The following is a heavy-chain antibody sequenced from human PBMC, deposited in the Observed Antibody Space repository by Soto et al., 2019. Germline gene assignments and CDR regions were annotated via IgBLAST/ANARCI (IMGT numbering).Heavy chain of an antibody. J-gene: IGHJ4*02. D-gene: IGHD6-19*01. CDR1: GYTFSTYW. V-gene: IGHV5-51*01. Sequence: PGESLKISCQASGYTFSTYWIGWVRQMPGRGLEWMGIIYPRDSDTRYSPSFQGQVILSVDKSINTAYLQWTSLKASDTAIYSCARPASGSGFKVDYWGQGTLVTVSS. CDR2: IYPRDSDT. CDR3: ARPASGSGFKVDY.